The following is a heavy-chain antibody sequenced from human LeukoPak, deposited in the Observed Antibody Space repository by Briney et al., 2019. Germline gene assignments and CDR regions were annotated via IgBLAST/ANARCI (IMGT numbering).Heavy chain of an antibody. J-gene: IGHJ4*02. D-gene: IGHD3-16*02. CDR3: ARVRESSHYDYVWGSYRYTADY. V-gene: IGHV3-21*01. CDR2: ISSSSSYI. CDR1: GFTFSSYS. Sequence: PGGSLRLSCAASGFTFSSYSMNWVRQAPGKGLEWVSSISSSSSYIYYADSVKGRFTISRDNAKNSLYLQMNSLRAEDTAVYYCARVRESSHYDYVWGSYRYTADYWGQGTLVTVSS.